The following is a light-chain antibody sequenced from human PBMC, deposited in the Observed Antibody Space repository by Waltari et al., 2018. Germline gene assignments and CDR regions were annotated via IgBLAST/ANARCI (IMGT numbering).Light chain of an antibody. Sequence: EIVLTQSPATLSLSPGERATLPCRASQSVRTYLAWYQPKPGQAPRLLIHDAATRAAAIPARFSGSGSGTDFTLTISSLEPEDFAVYYCQLRSKWLRTFGQGTKVEV. CDR3: QLRSKWLRT. CDR2: DAA. V-gene: IGKV3-11*01. CDR1: QSVRTY. J-gene: IGKJ1*01.